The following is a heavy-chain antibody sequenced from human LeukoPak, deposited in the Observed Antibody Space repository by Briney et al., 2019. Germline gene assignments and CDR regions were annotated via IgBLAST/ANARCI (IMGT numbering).Heavy chain of an antibody. CDR3: ARGGGPIHLWPPKPIDH. D-gene: IGHD5-18*01. CDR1: GFTFSDYY. CDR2: ISSSDSIM. V-gene: IGHV3-11*04. Sequence: PGGSLRLSCAAFGFTFSDYYMSWIRQAPGKALEWVSYISSSDSIMYYADSVKGRFTISRDNAKDSLFLQMNSLRADDTAVYYCARGGGPIHLWPPKPIDHWGQGTLVTVSS. J-gene: IGHJ4*02.